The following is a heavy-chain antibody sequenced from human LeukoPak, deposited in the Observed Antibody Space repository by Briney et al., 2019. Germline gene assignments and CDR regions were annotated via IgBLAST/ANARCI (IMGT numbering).Heavy chain of an antibody. D-gene: IGHD1-26*01. CDR2: INHSGST. Sequence: SETLSLTCAVYGGSFSGYYWSWIRKPPGKGLEWIGEINHSGSTNYNPSLKSRVTISVDTSKNQFSLKLSSVTAADTAVYYCARALGGRYRFDYWGQGTLVTVSS. V-gene: IGHV4-34*01. CDR1: GGSFSGYY. J-gene: IGHJ4*02. CDR3: ARALGGRYRFDY.